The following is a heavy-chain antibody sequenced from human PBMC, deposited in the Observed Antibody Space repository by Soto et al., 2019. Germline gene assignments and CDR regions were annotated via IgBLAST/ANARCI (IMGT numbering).Heavy chain of an antibody. J-gene: IGHJ6*02. CDR3: ARDSCSSTSCYYYYYYGMDV. CDR1: GFTFSSYG. V-gene: IGHV3-33*01. Sequence: GSLRLSCAASGFTFSSYGMHWVRQAPGKGLEWVTVIWYDGSNKYYADSVKGRFTISRDNSKNTLYLQMNSLRAEDTAVYYCARDSCSSTSCYYYYYYGMDVWGQGTTVTVPS. D-gene: IGHD2-2*01. CDR2: IWYDGSNK.